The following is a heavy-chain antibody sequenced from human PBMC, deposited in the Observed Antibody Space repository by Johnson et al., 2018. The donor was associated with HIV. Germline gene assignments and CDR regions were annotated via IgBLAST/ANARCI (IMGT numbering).Heavy chain of an antibody. CDR2: YDGSNK. J-gene: IGHJ3*02. V-gene: IGHV3-30*01. D-gene: IGHD3-10*01. Sequence: YDGSNKYYADSVKGRFTISRDNSKNTLYLQMNSLRPEDTAVYYCAKDKTLYGSGTFDAFDIWGQGTMVTVSS. CDR3: AKDKTLYGSGTFDAFDI.